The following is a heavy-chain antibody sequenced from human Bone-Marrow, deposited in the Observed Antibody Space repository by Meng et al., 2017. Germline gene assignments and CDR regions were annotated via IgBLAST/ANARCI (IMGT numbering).Heavy chain of an antibody. CDR2: ISWNSGRV. CDR1: GFTFDDYA. D-gene: IGHD5-18*01. Sequence: GGSLRLSCAASGFTFDDYAMHWLRQAPGKGLEWVSGISWNSGRVDYADSVKGHFTISRDNAKHSLYLQMNRLRPEDMAVYYCVRSDLIQLWLGDWFDPWGQGTLVTVSS. J-gene: IGHJ5*02. CDR3: VRSDLIQLWLGDWFDP. V-gene: IGHV3-9*03.